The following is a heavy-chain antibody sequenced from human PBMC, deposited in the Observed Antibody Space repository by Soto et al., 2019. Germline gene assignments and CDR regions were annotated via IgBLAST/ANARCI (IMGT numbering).Heavy chain of an antibody. V-gene: IGHV2-70*01. CDR3: ARDSVALYYYYYGMDV. Sequence: GSGPTPVKPTPTLTLTCTLSGFSLRTSGICVSWIRQPPGKALEWLALIDWDDDKYYSTSLKTRLTISKDTSKNQVVLTMTNMDPVDTATYYCARDSVALYYYYYGMDVWGQGTTVTVSS. J-gene: IGHJ6*02. CDR1: GFSLRTSGIC. CDR2: IDWDDDK. D-gene: IGHD2-21*01.